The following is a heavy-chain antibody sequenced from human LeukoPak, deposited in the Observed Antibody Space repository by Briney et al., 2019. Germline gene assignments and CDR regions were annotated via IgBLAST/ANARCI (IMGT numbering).Heavy chain of an antibody. CDR1: GGSFSGYY. V-gene: IGHV4-34*01. CDR2: INHSGST. J-gene: IGHJ5*02. Sequence: KPSETLSLTCAVYGGSFSGYYWSWIRKPPGKGLEWIGEINHSGSTNYNPSLKSRVTISVDTSKNQFSLKLSSVTAADTAVYYCARESYYDSSGSNWFDPWGQGTLVTVSS. CDR3: ARESYYDSSGSNWFDP. D-gene: IGHD3-22*01.